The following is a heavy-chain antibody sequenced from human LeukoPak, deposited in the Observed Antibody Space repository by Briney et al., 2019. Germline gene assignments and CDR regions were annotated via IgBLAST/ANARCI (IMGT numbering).Heavy chain of an antibody. Sequence: ASVKVSCKASGGTFSSYAISWVRQAPGQGLGWMGGIIPIFGTANYAQKFQGRVTITADESTSTAYMELSSLRSEDTAVYFCASAPRYSSSWPNNWFDPWGQGTLVTVSS. D-gene: IGHD6-13*01. V-gene: IGHV1-69*13. J-gene: IGHJ5*02. CDR3: ASAPRYSSSWPNNWFDP. CDR1: GGTFSSYA. CDR2: IIPIFGTA.